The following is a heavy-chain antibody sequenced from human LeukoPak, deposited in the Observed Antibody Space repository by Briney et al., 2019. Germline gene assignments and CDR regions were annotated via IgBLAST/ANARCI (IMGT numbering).Heavy chain of an antibody. CDR2: IYYSGST. V-gene: IGHV4-59*01. D-gene: IGHD2-21*01. CDR1: GGSISSYY. Sequence: SETLSLTCTVSGGSISSYYWSWIRQPPGKGLEWIGYIYYSGSTNYDPSLKSRVTISVDTSKNQFSLKLSSVTAADTAVYYCARGVVIAPQTFDYWGQGTLVTVSS. J-gene: IGHJ4*02. CDR3: ARGVVIAPQTFDY.